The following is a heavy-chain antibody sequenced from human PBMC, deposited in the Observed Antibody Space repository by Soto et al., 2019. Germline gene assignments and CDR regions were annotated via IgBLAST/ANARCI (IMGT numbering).Heavy chain of an antibody. Sequence: EVQLVESGGGLVQPGGSVRLSCAASKFTITSYWMHWVRQAPGKGLVWVSRINSDGSSISYADAVKGRFTISGDNDKSTLQVQMKSLRVEDTAVYYCAREVSHGYVLRGMDVWGQGTTVTVFS. D-gene: IGHD5-18*01. J-gene: IGHJ6*02. CDR2: INSDGSSI. CDR1: KFTITSYW. V-gene: IGHV3-74*01. CDR3: AREVSHGYVLRGMDV.